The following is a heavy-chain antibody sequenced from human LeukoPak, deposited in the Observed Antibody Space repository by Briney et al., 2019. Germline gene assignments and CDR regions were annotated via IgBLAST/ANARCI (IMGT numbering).Heavy chain of an antibody. CDR3: APSPYSSSWYDWFDP. Sequence: SSVKVSCKASGGTFSSYAISWLRQAPGQGLEWMGRIIPILGIANYAQKFQGRVTITADKSTSTAYMELSSLRSEDTAVYYCAPSPYSSSWYDWFDPWGQGTLVTVSS. V-gene: IGHV1-69*04. D-gene: IGHD6-13*01. CDR2: IIPILGIA. CDR1: GGTFSSYA. J-gene: IGHJ5*02.